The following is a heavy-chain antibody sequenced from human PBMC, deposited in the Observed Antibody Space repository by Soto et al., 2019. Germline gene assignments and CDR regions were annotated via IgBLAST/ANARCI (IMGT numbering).Heavy chain of an antibody. CDR1: GSTVSRSY. CDR2: IYSGGST. V-gene: IGHV3-53*01. J-gene: IGHJ5*02. CDR3: ATDTYYYDSSGQPS. D-gene: IGHD3-22*01. Sequence: EVQLVESGGGLIQPGGSLRVSCAASGSTVSRSYMSWVRQAPGKGLEWVSVIYSGGSTNYADSVKGRFTISRDNSKNTLYLQINSLRVEDTAVYYCATDTYYYDSSGQPSWGQGTLVTVSS.